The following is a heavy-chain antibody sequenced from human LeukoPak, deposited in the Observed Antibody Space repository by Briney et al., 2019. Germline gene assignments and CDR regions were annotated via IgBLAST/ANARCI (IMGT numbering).Heavy chain of an antibody. D-gene: IGHD3-10*01. CDR2: IDWDDDK. CDR1: GFSLRTSGMC. V-gene: IGHV2-70*01. CDR3: ARMRYYYGSIDP. J-gene: IGHJ5*02. Sequence: ESGPALVQPTQTLTLTCTFSGFSLRTSGMCVSWIRQPPGKALEWLALIDWDDDKYYSTSLKTRLTISKDTSKNQVVLTMTNMDPVDTATYYCARMRYYYGSIDPWGQGTLVTVSS.